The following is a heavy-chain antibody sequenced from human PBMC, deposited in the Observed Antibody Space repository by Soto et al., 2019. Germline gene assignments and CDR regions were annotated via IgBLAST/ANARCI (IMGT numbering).Heavy chain of an antibody. CDR3: ARDFYGIAAADSLERYYYYYGMDA. V-gene: IGHV1-69*13. D-gene: IGHD6-13*01. CDR2: IIPIFGTA. Sequence: ASVKVSCKASGGTFSSYAISWVRQAPGQGLEWMGGIIPIFGTANYAQKFQGRVTITADESTSTAYMELSSLRSEDTAVYYCARDFYGIAAADSLERYYYYYGMDAWGKRTTVTFS. CDR1: GGTFSSYA. J-gene: IGHJ6*04.